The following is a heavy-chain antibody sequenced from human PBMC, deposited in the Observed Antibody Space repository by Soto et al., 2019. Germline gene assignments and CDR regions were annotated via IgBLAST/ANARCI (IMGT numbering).Heavy chain of an antibody. CDR2: IKDGGST. CDR3: ARGQEGIVATH. J-gene: IGHJ4*02. CDR1: GGSLTGYY. D-gene: IGHD5-12*01. V-gene: IGHV4-34*01. Sequence: QVQLQQWGAGLLKPSETLSLTCAVNGGSLTGYYWSWIRQPPGKGLEWIGEIKDGGSTNYSPSLRGRATLSSDTSNHQFSLKLNSVTAADTAVYYCARGQEGIVATHWDQGALVTVSS.